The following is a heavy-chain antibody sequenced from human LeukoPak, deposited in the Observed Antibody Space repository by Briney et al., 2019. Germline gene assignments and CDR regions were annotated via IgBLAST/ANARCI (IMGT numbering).Heavy chain of an antibody. CDR2: ISGSGGST. J-gene: IGHJ4*02. CDR3: AKVPQLLWFGELWDY. CDR1: GFTFSSYA. D-gene: IGHD3-10*01. V-gene: IGHV3-23*01. Sequence: PSGGSLRLSCAASGFTFSSYAMSWVRQAPGKGLEWVSGISGSGGSTYYADSVKGRFTISRDNSKNTLYLQMNSLRAEDTAVYYCAKVPQLLWFGELWDYWGQGTLVTVSS.